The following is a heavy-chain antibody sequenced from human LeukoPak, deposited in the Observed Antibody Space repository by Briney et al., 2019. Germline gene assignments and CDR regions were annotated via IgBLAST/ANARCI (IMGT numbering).Heavy chain of an antibody. CDR2: ISGSDGST. CDR1: GFTFSSYA. CDR3: AKDTHPYCSGGSCYSTFDY. J-gene: IGHJ4*02. Sequence: GGSLRLSCAASGFTFSSYAMSWVRQAPGKGLEWVSAISGSDGSTYYADSVKGRFTISRDNSKNTLYLQMNSLRAEDTVVYYCAKDTHPYCSGGSCYSTFDYWGQGTLVTVSS. V-gene: IGHV3-23*01. D-gene: IGHD2-15*01.